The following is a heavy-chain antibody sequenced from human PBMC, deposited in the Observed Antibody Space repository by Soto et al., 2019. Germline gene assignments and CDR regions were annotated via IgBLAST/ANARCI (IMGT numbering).Heavy chain of an antibody. CDR3: AKDYGDYDLRFRAFDI. CDR2: IGAYNGNT. V-gene: IGHV1-18*01. J-gene: IGHJ3*02. D-gene: IGHD4-17*01. Sequence: QVQLVQSGAEVKKPGASVKVSCKASGYTFTSYGISWVRQAPGQGLEWMGWIGAYNGNTNYAQKLQGRVTMTTDTSTSTAYMELRRLRTDDTAGDYGAKDYGDYDLRFRAFDIWGQGTMVTVSS. CDR1: GYTFTSYG.